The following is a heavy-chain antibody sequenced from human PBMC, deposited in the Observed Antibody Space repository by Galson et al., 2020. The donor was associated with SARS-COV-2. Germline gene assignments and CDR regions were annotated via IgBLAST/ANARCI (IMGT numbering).Heavy chain of an antibody. Sequence: ETSETLSLTCTVSGGSISSSSYYWGWIRQPPGKGLEWIGSIYYSGSTYYNPSLKSRVTISVDTSKHQFSLKLSSVTAADTAVYYCARLSHDFWSGYLHYYYGMDVWGQGTTVTVSS. CDR2: IYYSGST. V-gene: IGHV4-39*01. J-gene: IGHJ6*02. D-gene: IGHD3-3*01. CDR3: ARLSHDFWSGYLHYYYGMDV. CDR1: GGSISSSSYY.